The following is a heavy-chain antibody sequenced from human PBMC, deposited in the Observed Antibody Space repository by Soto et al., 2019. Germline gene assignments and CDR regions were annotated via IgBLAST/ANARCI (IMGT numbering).Heavy chain of an antibody. Sequence: SETLSLTCTVSGGSISSYYWSWIRQPPGKGLEWIGYIYYSGSTNYNPSLKSRVTISVDTSKNQFSLKLSSVTAADTAVYYCARRYGGTLGYWGQGTLVTVSS. D-gene: IGHD4-17*01. CDR2: IYYSGST. V-gene: IGHV4-59*01. CDR1: GGSISSYY. CDR3: ARRYGGTLGY. J-gene: IGHJ4*02.